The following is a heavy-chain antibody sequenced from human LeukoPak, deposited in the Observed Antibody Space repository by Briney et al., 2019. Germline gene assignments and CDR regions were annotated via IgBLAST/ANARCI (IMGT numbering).Heavy chain of an antibody. J-gene: IGHJ4*02. CDR3: ARSTYYYDSSGFDY. Sequence: SETLSLTCAVYGESFSGYYWSWIRQPPGQGLEWIGEINHSGSTNYNPSLKSRVTISVDTSKNQFSLKLSSVTAADTAVYYCARSTYYYDSSGFDYWGQGTLDTVSS. CDR1: GESFSGYY. CDR2: INHSGST. V-gene: IGHV4-34*01. D-gene: IGHD3-22*01.